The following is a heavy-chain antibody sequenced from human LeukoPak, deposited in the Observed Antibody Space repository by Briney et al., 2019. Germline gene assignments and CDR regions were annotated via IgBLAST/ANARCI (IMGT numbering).Heavy chain of an antibody. CDR3: ARELGEWELRGENYFDY. J-gene: IGHJ4*02. Sequence: RSGGSLRLSCAASGFTFDNYVMAWFRQAPGKGLEWVSTISALFPNTYSADSVKGRFTISRDNAKNSLYLQMNSLRAEDTAVYYCARELGEWELRGENYFDYWGQGTLVTVSS. D-gene: IGHD1-26*01. CDR2: ISALFPNT. V-gene: IGHV3-23*01. CDR1: GFTFDNYV.